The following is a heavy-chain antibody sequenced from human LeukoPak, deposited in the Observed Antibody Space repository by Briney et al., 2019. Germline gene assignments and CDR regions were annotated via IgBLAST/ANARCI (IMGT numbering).Heavy chain of an antibody. CDR1: GFTFSSYW. J-gene: IGHJ4*02. CDR2: INTDGGSP. Sequence: GGSLRLSCAASGFTFSSYWMHWVRQAAGKGLVWLSRINTDGGSPGYADSVKGRSTISRDNAKNTLYLQVNSLRAEDMAVYYCARCSYSGGSCPDYWGQGTLVTVSS. V-gene: IGHV3-74*01. CDR3: ARCSYSGGSCPDY. D-gene: IGHD2-15*01.